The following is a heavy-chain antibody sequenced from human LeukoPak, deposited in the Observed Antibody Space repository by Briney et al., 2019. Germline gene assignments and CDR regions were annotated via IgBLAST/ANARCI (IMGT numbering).Heavy chain of an antibody. CDR3: ARHFPSGWFSGRFDP. D-gene: IGHD6-19*01. Sequence: PSETLSLTCAVYGGSFSGYYWSWIRQPPGKGLEWIGEINHSGSTNYNPSLKSRVTISVDTSKNQFSLKLSSVTAADTAVYYCARHFPSGWFSGRFDPWGQGTLVTVSS. CDR2: INHSGST. J-gene: IGHJ5*02. CDR1: GGSFSGYY. V-gene: IGHV4-34*01.